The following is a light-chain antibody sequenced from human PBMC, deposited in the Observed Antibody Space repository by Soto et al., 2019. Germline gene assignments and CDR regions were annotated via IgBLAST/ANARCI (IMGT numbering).Light chain of an antibody. CDR3: AAWDGSLNNVL. Sequence: QSVLTQPPSASGTPGQMVTISCSGSGTSIGTNTVNWYRQLPGTAPKLLIYGNNQRPSGVPDRFSGSKSGTSASLAISGLQSEDEAEYYCAAWDGSLNNVLFGGGTKVTVL. V-gene: IGLV1-44*01. CDR1: GTSIGTNT. J-gene: IGLJ2*01. CDR2: GNN.